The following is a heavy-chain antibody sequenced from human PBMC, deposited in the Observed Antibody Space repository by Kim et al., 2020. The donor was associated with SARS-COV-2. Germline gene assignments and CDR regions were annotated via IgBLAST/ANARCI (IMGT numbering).Heavy chain of an antibody. CDR3: VRDSSLGPLKY. CDR1: GYSISSGYY. CDR2: IYRSGST. D-gene: IGHD2-15*01. V-gene: IGHV4-38-2*02. J-gene: IGHJ4*02. Sequence: SETLSLTCTVSGYSISSGYYWGWIRQSPGKGLEWIGTIYRSGSTYYNPSLKSRVTISVNTSQNQLSLKLSSVTAADTAVYYCVRDSSLGPLKYWGQGTLVTVSS.